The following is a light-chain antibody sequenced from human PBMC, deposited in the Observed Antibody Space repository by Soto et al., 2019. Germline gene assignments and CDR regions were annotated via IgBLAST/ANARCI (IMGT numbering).Light chain of an antibody. CDR2: DAS. CDR1: QNINKY. Sequence: EIVLTQSPGTLSLSPGERATLSCRTSQNINKYLAWYQQKPGQAPRLLIYDASNRATAIPARFSLIGSGAAFTLTVSSLAPDDFAVHYCQQRSNWPLTFGQGTRLEIK. J-gene: IGKJ5*01. CDR3: QQRSNWPLT. V-gene: IGKV3-11*01.